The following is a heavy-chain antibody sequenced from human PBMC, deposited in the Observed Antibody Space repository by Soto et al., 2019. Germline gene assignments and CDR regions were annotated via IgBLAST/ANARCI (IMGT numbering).Heavy chain of an antibody. CDR2: ISAYNGNT. Sequence: ASVKVSCKASGYTFTSYGISWTRQAPGKGLEWMGWISAYNGNTNYAQKLQGRVTMTTDTSTSTAYMELRSLRSDDTAVYYCASDGTGWNHAFDHWGMGTQVSV. CDR1: GYTFTSYG. J-gene: IGHJ4*02. V-gene: IGHV1-18*01. D-gene: IGHD1-1*01. CDR3: ASDGTGWNHAFDH.